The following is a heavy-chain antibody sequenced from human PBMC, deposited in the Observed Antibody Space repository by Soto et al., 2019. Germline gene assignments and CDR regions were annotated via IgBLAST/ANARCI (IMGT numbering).Heavy chain of an antibody. CDR2: IYYSGST. J-gene: IGHJ6*02. V-gene: IGHV4-31*03. CDR3: ARDNYYGSGSYYKVDSQYGMDV. CDR1: GGSISSGGYY. D-gene: IGHD3-10*01. Sequence: TLSLTCTVSGGSISSGGYYWSWIRQHPGKGLEWIGYIYYSGSTYYNPSLKSRVTISVDTSKNQFSLKLSSVTAADTAVYYCARDNYYGSGSYYKVDSQYGMDVWGQGNTVTVSS.